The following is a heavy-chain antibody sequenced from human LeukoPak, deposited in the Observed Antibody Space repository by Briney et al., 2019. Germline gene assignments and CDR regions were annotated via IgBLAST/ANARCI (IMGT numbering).Heavy chain of an antibody. CDR3: ARDGSSQGD. J-gene: IGHJ4*02. V-gene: IGHV1-18*01. D-gene: IGHD6-6*01. Sequence: ASVKVSCKASGYTFTSYGISWVRQAPGQGLEWMGWISAYNGNTNYAQKFQGRVTITADESTSTAYMELSSLRSEDTAVYYCARDGSSQGDWGQGTLVTVSS. CDR2: ISAYNGNT. CDR1: GYTFTSYG.